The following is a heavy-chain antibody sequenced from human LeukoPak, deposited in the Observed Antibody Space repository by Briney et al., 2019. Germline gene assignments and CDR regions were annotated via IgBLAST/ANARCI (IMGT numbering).Heavy chain of an antibody. CDR1: GFTFTSDW. D-gene: IGHD4-17*01. V-gene: IGHV3-74*01. CDR2: ISTYGPIT. Sequence: GGSLRLSCAASGFTFTSDWMHWFRQAPGRGLVWISRISTYGPITCYADSVKGRFTLSRDNAKNTLYLQMNSLRAEDTAVYCCARDRSTVTLFEYWGEGALVSVSS. J-gene: IGHJ4*02. CDR3: ARDRSTVTLFEY.